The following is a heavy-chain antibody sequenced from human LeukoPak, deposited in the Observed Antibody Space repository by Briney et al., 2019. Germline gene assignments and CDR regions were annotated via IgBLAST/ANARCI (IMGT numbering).Heavy chain of an antibody. D-gene: IGHD6-13*01. Sequence: KSGGSLRLSCAASGFNFSDYNMNWVRQAPGKGLEWVSVISSSSKYIYYADSVKGRFTISRDNAKNSLYLQMNSLRAEDTAVYYCARVSTAVSLAIDYWGQGTLVTV. V-gene: IGHV3-21*06. CDR3: ARVSTAVSLAIDY. CDR1: GFNFSDYN. J-gene: IGHJ4*02. CDR2: ISSSSKYI.